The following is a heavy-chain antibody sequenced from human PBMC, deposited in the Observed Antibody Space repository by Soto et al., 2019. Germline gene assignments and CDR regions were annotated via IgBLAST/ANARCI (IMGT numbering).Heavy chain of an antibody. Sequence: GGSLRLSCEASGFMFNHYAMAWVRQTPGKGLEWVSVISGSTGTTYYADSVKGRFTISRDNSKNTVYLQMNSLRVEDSALYSCAKVIVLGASTLEYWGPGTRVTVSS. J-gene: IGHJ4*02. D-gene: IGHD6-6*01. CDR3: AKVIVLGASTLEY. V-gene: IGHV3-23*01. CDR2: ISGSTGTT. CDR1: GFMFNHYA.